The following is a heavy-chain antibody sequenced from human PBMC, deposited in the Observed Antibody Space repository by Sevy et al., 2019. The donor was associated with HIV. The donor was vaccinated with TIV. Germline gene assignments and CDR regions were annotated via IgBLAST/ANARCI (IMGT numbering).Heavy chain of an antibody. J-gene: IGHJ4*02. Sequence: GGSLRLSCAASGFTFSDYYMSWIRQAPGKGLEWVSYISSSGSTIYYADSVKGRFTISRDNAKNSLYLQMNSLRAEETAVYYCARGFSYYDSSGYFLCWGQGTLVTVSS. D-gene: IGHD3-22*01. V-gene: IGHV3-11*01. CDR3: ARGFSYYDSSGYFLC. CDR2: ISSSGSTI. CDR1: GFTFSDYY.